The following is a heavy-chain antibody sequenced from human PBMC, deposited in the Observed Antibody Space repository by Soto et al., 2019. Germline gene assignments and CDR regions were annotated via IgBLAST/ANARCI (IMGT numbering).Heavy chain of an antibody. Sequence: SETLSLTCTVSDVSTSSAYWNWVRQPPGKGLEWIGYISSSGTTDYHPSLKSRVSLSLDTSKNQFSLRLTSVTAADTALYYCARGTGDPYWRTTYFDFWGQGALVTVSS. D-gene: IGHD7-27*01. V-gene: IGHV4-59*01. CDR2: ISSSGTT. J-gene: IGHJ4*02. CDR3: ARGTGDPYWRTTYFDF. CDR1: DVSTSSAY.